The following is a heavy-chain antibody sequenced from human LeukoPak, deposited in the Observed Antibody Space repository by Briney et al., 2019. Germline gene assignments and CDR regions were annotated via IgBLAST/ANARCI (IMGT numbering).Heavy chain of an antibody. Sequence: GGSLRLSCAASGFTFSTYGMTWVRQAPGKGLEWVSSISGSGGSTYYADSVKGRVTVSRDNSKSTLFLQMNSLRAEDTAVYYCAKDEDWGQGTLVTVSS. J-gene: IGHJ1*01. CDR1: GFTFSTYG. CDR2: ISGSGGST. V-gene: IGHV3-23*01. CDR3: AKDED.